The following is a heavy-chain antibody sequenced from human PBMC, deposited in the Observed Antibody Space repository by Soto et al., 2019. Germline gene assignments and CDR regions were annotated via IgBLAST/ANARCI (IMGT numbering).Heavy chain of an antibody. D-gene: IGHD5-18*01. V-gene: IGHV1-46*01. Sequence: SVKVSFKAAGYTFTGDYMHWVRQAPGQGLEWMGIINLSGGSTSYAQKFQGRVTMTRDTSTSTVYMELSSLRSEDTAVYYCARRGGYSYGRKDWYFDLWGRGTLVTVPS. CDR1: GYTFTGDY. CDR3: ARRGGYSYGRKDWYFDL. CDR2: INLSGGST. J-gene: IGHJ2*01.